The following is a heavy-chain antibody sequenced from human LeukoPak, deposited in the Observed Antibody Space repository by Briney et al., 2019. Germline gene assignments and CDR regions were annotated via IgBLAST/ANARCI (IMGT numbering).Heavy chain of an antibody. D-gene: IGHD4-11*01. CDR3: ARTITVTTGYFDY. Sequence: GESLKISCKGSGYSFTSYWIGWVRQMPGKGLEWMGIIHPGDSDTRYSPSFQGQVTISADKSISTAYLQWSSLKASDTAMYHCARTITVTTGYFDYWGQGTLVTVSS. CDR1: GYSFTSYW. CDR2: IHPGDSDT. V-gene: IGHV5-51*01. J-gene: IGHJ4*02.